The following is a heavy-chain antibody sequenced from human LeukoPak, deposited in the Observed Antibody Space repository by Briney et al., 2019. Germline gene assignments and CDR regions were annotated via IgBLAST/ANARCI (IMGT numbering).Heavy chain of an antibody. Sequence: GGSLRLSCAASGFTFSSYAMSWVRQAPGKGLEWVSAISGSGGSTYYADSVKGRFTISRDNSKNTLYLQMNSLRAEDTAVYYCARDPYNGSYGDDYYYYMDVWGKGTTVTISS. CDR1: GFTFSSYA. J-gene: IGHJ6*03. D-gene: IGHD1-26*01. V-gene: IGHV3-23*01. CDR2: ISGSGGST. CDR3: ARDPYNGSYGDDYYYYMDV.